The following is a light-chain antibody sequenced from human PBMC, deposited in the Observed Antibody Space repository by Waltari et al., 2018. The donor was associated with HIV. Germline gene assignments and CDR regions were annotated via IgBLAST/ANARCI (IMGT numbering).Light chain of an antibody. CDR2: GNS. CDR3: QSYDSSLSDSRV. Sequence: QSVLTQPPSVSGAPGQRVTISCPGSSSNIGAGYVHWYQQLPGTAPKLLIYGNSNRPSGVPDRFSGSKSGTSASLAITGLQAEDEADYYCQSYDSSLSDSRVFGGGTKLTVL. CDR1: SSNIGAGYV. J-gene: IGLJ3*02. V-gene: IGLV1-40*01.